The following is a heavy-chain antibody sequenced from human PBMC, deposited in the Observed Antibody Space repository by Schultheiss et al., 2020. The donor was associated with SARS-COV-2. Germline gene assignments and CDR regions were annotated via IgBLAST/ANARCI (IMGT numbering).Heavy chain of an antibody. D-gene: IGHD2-21*01. CDR2: IYHSGST. CDR1: GGSISSSNR. CDR3: ARGRSYYSRAVVG. J-gene: IGHJ4*02. Sequence: SETLSLTCAVSGGSISSSNRWSWVRQPPGKGLEWIGEIYHSGSTNYNPSLKSRVTISVDKSKNQFSLKLSSVTAADTAVYYCARGRSYYSRAVVGWGQGTLVTVSS. V-gene: IGHV4-4*02.